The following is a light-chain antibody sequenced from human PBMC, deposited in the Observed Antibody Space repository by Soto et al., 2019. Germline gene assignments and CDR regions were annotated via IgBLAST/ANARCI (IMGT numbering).Light chain of an antibody. V-gene: IGKV1-5*01. CDR2: DAS. CDR3: QQYNTYSYT. Sequence: DIQMTQSPSTLSASVGDRVTITCRASRSISIWLAWYQQKPGKAPKLLIYDASSLESGVPSRFSGTGSGTEFTLTISSLKPDDFATYYCQQYNTYSYTFGKGTKLEI. CDR1: RSISIW. J-gene: IGKJ2*01.